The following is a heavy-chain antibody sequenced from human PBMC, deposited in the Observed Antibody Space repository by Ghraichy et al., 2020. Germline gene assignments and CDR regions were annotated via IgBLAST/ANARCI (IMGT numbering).Heavy chain of an antibody. CDR1: GFSLSTSGMR. J-gene: IGHJ4*02. CDR3: ARSGYYDSSGYRLGYFDY. CDR2: IDWDDDK. Sequence: QTLSLTCTFSGFSLSTSGMRVSWIRQPPGKALEWLARIDWDDDKFYSTSLKTRLTISKDTSKNQVVLTMTNMDPVDTATYYCARSGYYDSSGYRLGYFDYWGQGTLVTVSS. D-gene: IGHD3-22*01. V-gene: IGHV2-70*04.